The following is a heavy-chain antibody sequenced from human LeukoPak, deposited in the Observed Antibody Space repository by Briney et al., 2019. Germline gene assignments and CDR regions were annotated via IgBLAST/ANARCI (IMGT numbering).Heavy chain of an antibody. J-gene: IGHJ5*02. Sequence: SETLSLTCAVYGGSLSPYYWSWFRQPPGKGLEWIAEINHSGKTNYSPSLKSRVAISIDTSKKQFSLEVRSVTAADTAVYYCARDGGSSEYWFDLGGEETLVTVSS. V-gene: IGHV4-34*01. CDR1: GGSLSPYY. CDR2: INHSGKT. CDR3: ARDGGSSEYWFDL. D-gene: IGHD4-23*01.